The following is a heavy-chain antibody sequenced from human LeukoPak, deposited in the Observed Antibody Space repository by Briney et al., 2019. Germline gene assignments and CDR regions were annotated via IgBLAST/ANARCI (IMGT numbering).Heavy chain of an antibody. J-gene: IGHJ4*02. CDR3: ARDDRLEYYFDY. V-gene: IGHV3-30*03. CDR2: ISYDGSNK. CDR1: GFTFSSYG. Sequence: GGSLRLSCAASGFTFSSYGIHWVRQAPGKGLEWVALISYDGSNKYYADSVKGRFTISRDNSKNTLYLQMNSLRAEDTAVYYCARDDRLEYYFDYWGQGTLVTVSS. D-gene: IGHD3-3*01.